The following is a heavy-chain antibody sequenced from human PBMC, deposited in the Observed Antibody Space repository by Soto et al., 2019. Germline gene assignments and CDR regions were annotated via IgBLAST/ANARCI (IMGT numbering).Heavy chain of an antibody. D-gene: IGHD2-8*01. Sequence: EVQLVESGGGLVQPGGSLRLSCAASGFTFSDYSKNWVRQAPGKGLEWVSDISRSGTIIHYADSVKGRITISRDNVNNSLYLQINSLRADDTAVYYCVMGYFFDYWGQGTLVTVSS. V-gene: IGHV3-48*01. CDR1: GFTFSDYS. J-gene: IGHJ4*02. CDR2: ISRSGTII. CDR3: VMGYFFDY.